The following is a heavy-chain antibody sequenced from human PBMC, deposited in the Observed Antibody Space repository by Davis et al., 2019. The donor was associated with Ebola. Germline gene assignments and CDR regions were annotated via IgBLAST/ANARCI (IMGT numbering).Heavy chain of an antibody. CDR3: ARDLYLRAAAGTGPRGGGYYFDY. Sequence: GESLKISCTASGFTFSNYWMSWVRQAPGKGLEWVANINQGGSAKYYVDYVDSVKGRFTVSRDNAKNSLYLQMNSLRAEDTAVYYCARDLYLRAAAGTGPRGGGYYFDYWGQGTLVTVSS. CDR1: GFTFSNYW. CDR2: INQGGSAK. V-gene: IGHV3-7*01. J-gene: IGHJ4*02. D-gene: IGHD6-13*01.